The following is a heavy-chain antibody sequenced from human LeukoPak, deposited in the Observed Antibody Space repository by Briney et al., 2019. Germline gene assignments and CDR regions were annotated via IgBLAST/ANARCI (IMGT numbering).Heavy chain of an antibody. V-gene: IGHV1-3*01. CDR3: ARGSNYDGIIDY. D-gene: IGHD4-23*01. J-gene: IGHJ4*02. Sequence: ASVTVSCKASGYTFTSYAMHWVRQAPGQRLEWMGWINAGNGNTKYSQKFQGRVTMTRDTSTSTVYMELSSLRSEDTAVYYCARGSNYDGIIDYWGQGTLVTVSS. CDR2: INAGNGNT. CDR1: GYTFTSYA.